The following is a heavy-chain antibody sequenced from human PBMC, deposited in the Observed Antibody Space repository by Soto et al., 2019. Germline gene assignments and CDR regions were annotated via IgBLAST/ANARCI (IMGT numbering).Heavy chain of an antibody. CDR3: ARDYDYVWGSYRVEYYYFGMDV. D-gene: IGHD3-16*02. V-gene: IGHV1-3*01. CDR2: IDAGNGDT. J-gene: IGHJ6*02. CDR1: GYSFTSYA. Sequence: QVPLVQSGAEVKKPGASVKVSCKASGYSFTSYAIHWVRQAPGQRLEWMGWIDAGNGDTKYSQKIQGRVTITRDTSASIIYMELSSLRSEDTAVYYCARDYDYVWGSYRVEYYYFGMDVWGQGTTVIVSS.